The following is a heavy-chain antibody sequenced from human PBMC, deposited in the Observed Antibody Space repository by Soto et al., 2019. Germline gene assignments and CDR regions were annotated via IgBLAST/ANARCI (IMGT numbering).Heavy chain of an antibody. Sequence: GGSLRLSCAASGFAFNMFSINWVRQAPGKGLEWVSYISSDGTYRNYADSVKGRFTISRDNGDNSLYLQMNSLRAEDTAVYFCARDRAWTRFGMDVWGQGTTVTVSS. CDR1: GFAFNMFS. V-gene: IGHV3-21*01. CDR3: ARDRAWTRFGMDV. D-gene: IGHD5-12*01. CDR2: ISSDGTYR. J-gene: IGHJ6*02.